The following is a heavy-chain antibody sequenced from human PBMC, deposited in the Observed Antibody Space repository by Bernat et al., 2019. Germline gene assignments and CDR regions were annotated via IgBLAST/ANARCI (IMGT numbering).Heavy chain of an antibody. J-gene: IGHJ4*02. CDR2: ISGTGGIT. Sequence: EVQLLESGGGLVQPGGSLRLSCAASAFTFNNYAMSWVRQAPGKGLEWVSAISGTGGITLYADSVKGRFTIPRDNTKKTLFLQMNSLRADDTAVYYCAKEVQSGYRRYYFDYWGQGTLVAVSS. CDR1: AFTFNNYA. CDR3: AKEVQSGYRRYYFDY. V-gene: IGHV3-23*01. D-gene: IGHD3-3*01.